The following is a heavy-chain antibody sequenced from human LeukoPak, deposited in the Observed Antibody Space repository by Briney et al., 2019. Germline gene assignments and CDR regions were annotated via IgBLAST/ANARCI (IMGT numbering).Heavy chain of an antibody. CDR1: GYTFTGYY. V-gene: IGHV1-2*02. CDR3: ARGLLTGDSYYYGMDV. D-gene: IGHD3-10*01. J-gene: IGHJ6*02. CDR2: INPNSGGT. Sequence: GASVKVSCKASGYTFTGYYMHWVRQAPGQGLEWMGWINPNSGGTNYAQKFQGRVTMTRDTSISTAYMELSRLRSDDTAVYYCARGLLTGDSYYYGMDVWGQGTTVTVSS.